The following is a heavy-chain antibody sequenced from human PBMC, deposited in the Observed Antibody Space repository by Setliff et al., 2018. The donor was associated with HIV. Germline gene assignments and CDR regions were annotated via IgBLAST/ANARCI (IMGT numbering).Heavy chain of an antibody. D-gene: IGHD4-4*01. CDR2: LYYTGKT. J-gene: IGHJ5*02. CDR3: ARDLTSNSNCFDP. Sequence: SETLSLTCSVSGGSLISGGYYWTWIRQRPGKGLEWIGYLYYTGKTYSNPSLSSRLTMSVDTSKNQFTLKLRSVTAADTAVYYCARDLTSNSNCFDPWGQGVLVTVSS. CDR1: GGSLISGGYY. V-gene: IGHV4-31*02.